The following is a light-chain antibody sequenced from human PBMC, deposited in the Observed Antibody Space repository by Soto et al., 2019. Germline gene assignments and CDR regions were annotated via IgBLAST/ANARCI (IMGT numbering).Light chain of an antibody. Sequence: EIVLTQSPATLSVSPGERATLSCRASRSVASNLAWYQQKPGQAPRLLVYGASTRATVIPGRFSGSGSGTEFTLTISSLQSEDFAVYYCQQYNDWPQTFGHGTKVDIK. CDR3: QQYNDWPQT. CDR2: GAS. V-gene: IGKV3-15*01. J-gene: IGKJ1*01. CDR1: RSVASN.